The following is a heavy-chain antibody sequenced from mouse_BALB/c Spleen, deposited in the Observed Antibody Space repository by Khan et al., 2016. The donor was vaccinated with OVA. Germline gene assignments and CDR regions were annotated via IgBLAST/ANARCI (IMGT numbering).Heavy chain of an antibody. D-gene: IGHD1-1*02. Sequence: EVELVESGGGLVKPGGSLKLSCAASGFSFSDYYMYWIRQTPEKRLEWVATISDGGGSTYYPDSVNGRFTISRDNAKNNLYLQMSSLKSEDTAIYYCARAGYGGFAYWGQGTLVTVSA. CDR2: ISDGGGST. CDR1: GFSFSDYY. CDR3: ARAGYGGFAY. V-gene: IGHV5-4*02. J-gene: IGHJ3*01.